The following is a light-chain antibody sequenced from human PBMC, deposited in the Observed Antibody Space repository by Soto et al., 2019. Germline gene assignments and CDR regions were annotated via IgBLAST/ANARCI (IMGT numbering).Light chain of an antibody. Sequence: EIVLTQSPGTLSLSPGERATLSCRASQSVSSSYLAWYQQKPGQAPRLLIYGASSRATGLPDRFSGSGSGTDFTLTISRLEPEDFAVYYCQQLKTFGQGTKVEIK. CDR3: QQLKT. CDR2: GAS. CDR1: QSVSSSY. V-gene: IGKV3-20*01. J-gene: IGKJ1*01.